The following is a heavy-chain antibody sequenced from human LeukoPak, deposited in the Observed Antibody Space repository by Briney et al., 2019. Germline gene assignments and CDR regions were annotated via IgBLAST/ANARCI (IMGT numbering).Heavy chain of an antibody. CDR1: GFTFSSYG. J-gene: IGHJ4*02. D-gene: IGHD6-6*01. V-gene: IGHV3-30*18. CDR2: ISYDGSNK. CDR3: AKAGLFSSSVLDY. Sequence: GGSLRLSCAASGFTFSSYGMHWVRQAPGKGLEWVAVISYDGSNKYYADSVKGRFAISRDNPKNTLYLQMNSLRAEDTAVYYCAKAGLFSSSVLDYWGQGTLVTVSS.